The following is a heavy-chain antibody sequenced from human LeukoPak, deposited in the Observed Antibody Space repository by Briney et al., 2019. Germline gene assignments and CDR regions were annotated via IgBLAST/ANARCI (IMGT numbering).Heavy chain of an antibody. Sequence: ASVKVSWKVSGGTFSSYAISWVRQAPGQGLEWMGGIIPIFGTANYAQKFQGRVTITTDESTSTAYMELSSLRSEDTAVYYCAFVGLSGSYDGTHWGQGTLVTVSS. J-gene: IGHJ4*02. CDR2: IIPIFGTA. CDR1: GGTFSSYA. V-gene: IGHV1-69*05. D-gene: IGHD1-26*01. CDR3: AFVGLSGSYDGTH.